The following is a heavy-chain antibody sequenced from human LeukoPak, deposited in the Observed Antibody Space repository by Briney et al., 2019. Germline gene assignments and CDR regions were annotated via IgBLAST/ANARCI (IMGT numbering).Heavy chain of an antibody. CDR3: ARGDSGWSHYFDY. J-gene: IGHJ4*02. D-gene: IGHD6-19*01. CDR2: INPNSGGT. V-gene: IGHV1-2*02. CDR1: GYTFTGYY. Sequence: GASVKVSCRASGYTFTGYYMHWVRQAPGQGLEWMGWINPNSGGTSYAQKLQGRVTVTRDTSMSTAYMEVRRLKSDDTAVYYCARGDSGWSHYFDYWGQGTLVTVSS.